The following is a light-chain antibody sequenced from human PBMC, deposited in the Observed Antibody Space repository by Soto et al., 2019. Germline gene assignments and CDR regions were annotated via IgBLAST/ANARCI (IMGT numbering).Light chain of an antibody. CDR1: QDISSY. V-gene: IGKV1-9*01. Sequence: DIQLTQSPSFLSASVGDRVTITCRASQDISSYLAWYQQKPGKAPKLLIYAASTLQSGVPSRFSGSGSGTEFTLTISSLQPEDFATYYCQQFNSYSITFGQGTRREIK. J-gene: IGKJ5*01. CDR2: AAS. CDR3: QQFNSYSIT.